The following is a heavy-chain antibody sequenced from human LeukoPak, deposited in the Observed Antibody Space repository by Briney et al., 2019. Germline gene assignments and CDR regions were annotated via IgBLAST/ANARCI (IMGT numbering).Heavy chain of an antibody. D-gene: IGHD2-15*01. J-gene: IGHJ3*02. Sequence: PSETLSLTCAVSGGSISSGGYSWSWIRQPPGKGLEWIGYIYDSGSTYYNPSLKSRIIISVDTSENRFSLKLSSVTATDTAVYYCARDCSGGSCYGAFDIWGQGTMVTVSS. CDR2: IYDSGST. CDR3: ARDCSGGSCYGAFDI. V-gene: IGHV4-30-2*05. CDR1: GGSISSGGYS.